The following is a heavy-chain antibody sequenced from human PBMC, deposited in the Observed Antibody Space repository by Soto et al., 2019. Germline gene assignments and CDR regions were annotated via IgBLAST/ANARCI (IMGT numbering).Heavy chain of an antibody. CDR3: ARGAARITIFGVASVY. Sequence: ASVKVSCKASGYTFTSYAMHWVRQAPGQRLEWMGWINAGNGNTKYSQKFQGRVTITRDTSASTAYMELSSLRSEDTAVYYCARGAARITIFGVASVYWGQGTLVTVSS. CDR2: INAGNGNT. D-gene: IGHD3-3*01. V-gene: IGHV1-3*01. J-gene: IGHJ4*02. CDR1: GYTFTSYA.